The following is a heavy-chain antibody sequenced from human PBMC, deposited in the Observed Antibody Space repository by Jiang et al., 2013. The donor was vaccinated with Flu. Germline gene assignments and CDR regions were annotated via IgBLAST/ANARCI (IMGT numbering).Heavy chain of an antibody. CDR1: GGTFSNCV. V-gene: IGHV1-69*06. CDR3: ARDGEYQLPNYYGMDV. J-gene: IGHJ6*02. CDR2: IIPLFGTT. D-gene: IGHD2-2*01. Sequence: CKASGGTFSNCVISWVRQAPGQGLEWMGGIIPLFGTTNYAQKFQGRVTLTADKSTSTAYMELSSLRSEDTAVYYCARDGEYQLPNYYGMDVWGQGTTVTVSS.